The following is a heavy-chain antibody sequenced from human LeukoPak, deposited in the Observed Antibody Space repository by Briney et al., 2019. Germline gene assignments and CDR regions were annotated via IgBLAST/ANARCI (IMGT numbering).Heavy chain of an antibody. J-gene: IGHJ4*02. CDR2: IYTSGTT. Sequence: PGGSLRLSCAASRFSFSNSWMHWVRQTPGKGLEWVGRIYTSGTTDDNPSLKSRVTMSVDTSKNQVSLKVTSVTAADTAVYYCARQDSKVGAYTGPYYFDYWGQGTLVTVSS. CDR3: ARQDSKVGAYTGPYYFDY. CDR1: RFSFSNSW. V-gene: IGHV4-59*10. D-gene: IGHD1-26*01.